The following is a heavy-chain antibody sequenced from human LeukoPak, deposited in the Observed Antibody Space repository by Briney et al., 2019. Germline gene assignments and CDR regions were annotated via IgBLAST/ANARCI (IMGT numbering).Heavy chain of an antibody. CDR2: IYYDGST. V-gene: IGHV4-59*08. D-gene: IGHD2-21*01. J-gene: IGHJ4*02. CDR1: GGSIFSYY. CDR3: ARHLNNCGDDCYTFDY. Sequence: SETLSLTCTVSGGSIFSYYWSWIRQPPGKGLEWMGYIYYDGSTNYNPSLKSRVTISVDTSKNQFSLRVSSVTAADTAVYYCARHLNNCGDDCYTFDYWGQGTLVTVSS.